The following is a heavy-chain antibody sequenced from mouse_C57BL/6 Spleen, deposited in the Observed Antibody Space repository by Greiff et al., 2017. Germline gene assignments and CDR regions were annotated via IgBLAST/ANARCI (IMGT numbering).Heavy chain of an antibody. Sequence: EESGPGLVKPSQSLSLTCSVTGYSITSGYYWNWIRQFPGNKLEWMGYISYDGSNNYNPSLKNRISITRDTSKNQFFLKLNSVTTEDTATYYCAGYYYGSPYWGQGTLVTVSA. CDR3: AGYYYGSPY. CDR2: ISYDGSN. J-gene: IGHJ3*01. D-gene: IGHD1-1*01. V-gene: IGHV3-6*01. CDR1: GYSITSGYY.